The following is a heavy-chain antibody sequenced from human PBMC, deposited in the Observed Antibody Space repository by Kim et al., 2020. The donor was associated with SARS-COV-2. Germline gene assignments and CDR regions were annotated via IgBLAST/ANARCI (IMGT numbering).Heavy chain of an antibody. J-gene: IGHJ4*02. V-gene: IGHV4-4*02. CDR1: GGSISSSNW. D-gene: IGHD2-15*01. CDR2: IYHSGST. Sequence: SETLSLTCAVSGGSISSSNWWSWVRQPPGKGLEWIGEIYHSGSTNYNPSLKSRVTISVDKSKNQFSLKLSSVTAADTAVYYCARMEGDVAVCSGGSCRDYWGQGTLVTVSS. CDR3: ARMEGDVAVCSGGSCRDY.